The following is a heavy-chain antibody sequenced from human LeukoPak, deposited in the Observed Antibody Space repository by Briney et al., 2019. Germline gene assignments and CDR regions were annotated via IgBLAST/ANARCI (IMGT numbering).Heavy chain of an antibody. CDR1: GFTFSSYA. D-gene: IGHD3-16*01. V-gene: IGHV3-23*01. J-gene: IGHJ6*02. Sequence: GGSLRLSCAASGFTFSSYAMSWVRQAPGKGLEWVSAISGSGGSTYYADSVKGRFTISRDNSKNTLYLQMNSLRAEDTAVYYCAKGGTDILIAFSGDGMDVWGQGTTVTVSS. CDR3: AKGGTDILIAFSGDGMDV. CDR2: ISGSGGST.